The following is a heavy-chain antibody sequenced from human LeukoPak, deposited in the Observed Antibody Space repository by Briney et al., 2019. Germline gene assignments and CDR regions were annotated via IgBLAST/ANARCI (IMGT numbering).Heavy chain of an antibody. D-gene: IGHD1-26*01. CDR1: GYSFTSHY. V-gene: IGHV1-46*01. CDR3: ARDNSVGGVAWWFDP. J-gene: IGHJ5*02. Sequence: ASVKVSCKASGYSFTSHYMHWVRQAPGQGLEWLGLINPSGSSTLYAQKSQGRVTMTRDMSTTTDYMELSSLRSEDTAVYYCARDNSVGGVAWWFDPWGQGTLVTVSS. CDR2: INPSGSST.